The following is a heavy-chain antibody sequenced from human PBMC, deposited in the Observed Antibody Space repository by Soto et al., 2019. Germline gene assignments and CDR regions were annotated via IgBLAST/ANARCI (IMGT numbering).Heavy chain of an antibody. V-gene: IGHV4-31*03. D-gene: IGHD5-12*01. CDR1: GGSISSGGYY. Sequence: QVQLQESGPGLVKPSQTLSLTCTVSGGSISSGGYYWSWIRQHPGKGLEWIGYIYYSGSTYYNPSLKSRVTISVDTSKTQFSLKLSSVTAADTAVYYCAREMGRDGYKRYAFDIWGQGTMVTVSS. CDR3: AREMGRDGYKRYAFDI. CDR2: IYYSGST. J-gene: IGHJ3*02.